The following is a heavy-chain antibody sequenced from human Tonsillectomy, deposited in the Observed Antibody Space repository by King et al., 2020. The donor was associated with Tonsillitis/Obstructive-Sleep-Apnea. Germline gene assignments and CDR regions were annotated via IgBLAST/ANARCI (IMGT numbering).Heavy chain of an antibody. J-gene: IGHJ6*03. CDR3: ARIGGSYYAYYYMDV. CDR1: GLSLSNARMG. V-gene: IGHV2-26*01. Sequence: TLKESGPVLVKPTETLTLTCTVSGLSLSNARMGVSWIRQPPGKALEWLAHLFSNDEKSSSTSLKSRLTISNDTSKSQVVLTMTNMDPVDTATYYCARIGGSYYAYYYMDVWGKGTTVTVSS. D-gene: IGHD1-26*01. CDR2: LFSNDEK.